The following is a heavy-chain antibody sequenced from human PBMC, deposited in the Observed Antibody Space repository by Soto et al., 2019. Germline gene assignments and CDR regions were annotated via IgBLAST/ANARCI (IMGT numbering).Heavy chain of an antibody. Sequence: PGGSLRLSCAASGVTFSSYVMHGVRQATGKGLEWVAVIWYDGSNKYYADSVKGRFTISRDNSTNTLYLQMNRLRAEDTAVYYCARGVRYCSSTSCHLYPLYYYYGMDVWGQGTTVTVSS. CDR3: ARGVRYCSSTSCHLYPLYYYYGMDV. V-gene: IGHV3-33*01. CDR1: GVTFSSYV. J-gene: IGHJ6*02. CDR2: IWYDGSNK. D-gene: IGHD2-2*01.